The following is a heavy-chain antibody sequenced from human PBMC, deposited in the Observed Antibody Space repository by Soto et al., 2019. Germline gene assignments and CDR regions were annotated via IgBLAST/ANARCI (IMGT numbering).Heavy chain of an antibody. D-gene: IGHD6-13*01. Sequence: VQLVESGGGVVQPGRSLRLSCAASGFTFSSYGMHWVRQAPGKGLEWVAVISYDGSNKYYADSVKGRFTISRDNSKNTLYLQMNSLRAEDTAVYYCAKDSRYSSSWYWNYYYYGMDVWGQGTTVTVSS. V-gene: IGHV3-30*18. CDR3: AKDSRYSSSWYWNYYYYGMDV. J-gene: IGHJ6*02. CDR2: ISYDGSNK. CDR1: GFTFSSYG.